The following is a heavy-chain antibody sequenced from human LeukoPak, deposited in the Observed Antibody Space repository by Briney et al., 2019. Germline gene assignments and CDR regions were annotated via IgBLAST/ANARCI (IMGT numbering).Heavy chain of an antibody. J-gene: IGHJ5*02. V-gene: IGHV4-30-4*01. D-gene: IGHD3-10*01. Sequence: PSGTLSLTCTVSGDSISSGDYYWTWIRQPPGKGLEWMGNIYYSGSTYYNPSLKSRLTMSVDTSKNHFSLKLRSVTAADTAVYYCARVRRGSMVRGVSGWFDPWGQGTLVTVSS. CDR3: ARVRRGSMVRGVSGWFDP. CDR1: GDSISSGDYY. CDR2: IYYSGST.